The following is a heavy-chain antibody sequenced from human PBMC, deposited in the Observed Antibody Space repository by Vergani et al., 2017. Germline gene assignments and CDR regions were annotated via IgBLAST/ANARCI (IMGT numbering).Heavy chain of an antibody. Sequence: QVQLVESGGGVVQPGRSLRLSCAASGFTFSSYGMHWVRQAPGKGLEWVAVISYDGSHKYYADSVKGRFTISRDNSKNTLYLQMNSLTAEDTAVYYCAKDLRKSSSTKADAFDISSQGSLVTVYS. CDR2: ISYDGSHK. CDR1: GFTFSSYG. V-gene: IGHV3-30*18. J-gene: IGHJ3*02. D-gene: IGHD6-13*01. CDR3: AKDLRKSSSTKADAFDI.